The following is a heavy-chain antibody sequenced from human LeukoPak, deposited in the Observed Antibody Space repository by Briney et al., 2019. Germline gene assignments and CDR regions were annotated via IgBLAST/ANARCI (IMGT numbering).Heavy chain of an antibody. J-gene: IGHJ4*02. D-gene: IGHD2-2*01. CDR3: ARGLGYCSSTSCYLDY. CDR2: ISAYNGNT. Sequence: ASVKVSCRASGYTFTSYGISWVRQAPGQGLEWMGWISAYNGNTNYAQKLQGRVTMTTDTSTSTAYMELRSLRSDDTAVYYCARGLGYCSSTSCYLDYWGQGTLVTVSS. CDR1: GYTFTSYG. V-gene: IGHV1-18*01.